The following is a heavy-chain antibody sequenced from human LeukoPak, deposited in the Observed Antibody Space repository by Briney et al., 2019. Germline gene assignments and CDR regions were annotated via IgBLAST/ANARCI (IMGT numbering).Heavy chain of an antibody. CDR2: MNPNNGNT. CDR1: GYTFTSYD. D-gene: IGHD2-2*01. J-gene: IGHJ6*02. Sequence: ASVKVSCKASGYTFTSYDINWVRQATGQGLEWMGWMNPNNGNTGYEQKFQGRVTMTTNTSISTAYMELSSLRSEDTAVYYCARGPVPRPYYYYYGMDVWGQGTTVTVSS. V-gene: IGHV1-8*01. CDR3: ARGPVPRPYYYYYGMDV.